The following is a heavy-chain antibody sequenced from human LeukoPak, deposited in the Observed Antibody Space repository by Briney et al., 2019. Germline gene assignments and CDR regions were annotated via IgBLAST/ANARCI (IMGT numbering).Heavy chain of an antibody. CDR3: ARAYGSGSYCDY. D-gene: IGHD1-26*01. CDR2: ISGTGGST. Sequence: GGSLRLSCAASGFTFSSYAMHWVRQAPGKGLEYVSAISGTGGSTYYANSVKGRFTISRDNSKNTLYLQMGSLRAEDMAVYYCARAYGSGSYCDYWGQGTLVTVSS. CDR1: GFTFSSYA. J-gene: IGHJ4*02. V-gene: IGHV3-64*01.